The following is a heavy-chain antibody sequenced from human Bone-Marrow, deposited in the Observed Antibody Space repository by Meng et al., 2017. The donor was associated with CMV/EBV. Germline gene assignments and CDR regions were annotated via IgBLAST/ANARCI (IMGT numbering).Heavy chain of an antibody. CDR2: INPNTGDT. Sequence: ASVKVSCKASGYIFTGYYIYWVRQAPGQGLEWMGWINPNTGDTKFTQKFQGRVSMTRDRSINTAYMELRNLRSDDTALYFCARVSVAATIYGPLHWGQGTLVTVSS. V-gene: IGHV1-2*02. CDR1: GYIFTGYY. J-gene: IGHJ4*02. D-gene: IGHD6-25*01. CDR3: ARVSVAATIYGPLH.